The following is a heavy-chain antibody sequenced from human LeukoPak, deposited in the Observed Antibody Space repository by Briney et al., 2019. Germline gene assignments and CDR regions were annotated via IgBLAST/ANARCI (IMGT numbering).Heavy chain of an antibody. J-gene: IGHJ4*02. V-gene: IGHV3-30*02. CDR3: AKDRPPYCSSTSCREANDY. Sequence: PGGSLRLSCAASGFTFSSYGMHWVHQAPGKGLEWVAFIRYDGSNKYYADSVKGRFTISRDNSKNTLYLQMNSLGAEDTAVYYCAKDRPPYCSSTSCREANDYWGQGTLVTVSS. CDR2: IRYDGSNK. D-gene: IGHD2-2*01. CDR1: GFTFSSYG.